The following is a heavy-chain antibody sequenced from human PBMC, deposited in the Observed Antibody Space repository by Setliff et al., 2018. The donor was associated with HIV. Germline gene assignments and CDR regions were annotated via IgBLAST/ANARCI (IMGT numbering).Heavy chain of an antibody. CDR1: GGSLSGYY. CDR2: INHSGST. Sequence: SVTLSLTCAVYGGSLSGYYWTWIRQPPGKGLEWIGEINHSGSTNYNPSLKSRVTISIDTSKNQFSLKLSSVTAADTAMYYCARGRMATVLIRNWIDPWGQGSLVTVSS. CDR3: ARGRMATVLIRNWIDP. J-gene: IGHJ5*02. D-gene: IGHD4-4*01. V-gene: IGHV4-34*01.